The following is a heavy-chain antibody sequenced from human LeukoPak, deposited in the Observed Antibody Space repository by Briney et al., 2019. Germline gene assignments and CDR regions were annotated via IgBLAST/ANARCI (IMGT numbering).Heavy chain of an antibody. D-gene: IGHD2-15*01. J-gene: IGHJ3*02. Sequence: PSETLSLTCNVSVGSIRRKYCSWVRHPAGGGLERRGHIYTSVSTNYTPSLKSRVAMSPDTSKNQSSLKLSSVTAADTAVYYCARRDMGAFDAFDIWGQGTMVTVSS. CDR2: IYTSVST. CDR1: VGSIRRKY. V-gene: IGHV4-4*07. CDR3: ARRDMGAFDAFDI.